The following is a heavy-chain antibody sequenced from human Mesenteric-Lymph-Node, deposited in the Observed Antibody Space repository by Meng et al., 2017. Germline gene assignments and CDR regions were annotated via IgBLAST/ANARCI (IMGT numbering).Heavy chain of an antibody. J-gene: IGHJ5*02. CDR3: AREYSRYSSGWYDP. V-gene: IGHV3-23*01. D-gene: IGHD6-19*01. CDR2: ISGSGGST. Sequence: GESLKISCVASGFTFSSYAMSWVRQAPGKGLEWVSAISGSGGSTYYADSVKGRFTISRDNSKNTLYLQMNSLRAEDTAVYYCAREYSRYSSGWYDPWGQGTLVTVSS. CDR1: GFTFSSYA.